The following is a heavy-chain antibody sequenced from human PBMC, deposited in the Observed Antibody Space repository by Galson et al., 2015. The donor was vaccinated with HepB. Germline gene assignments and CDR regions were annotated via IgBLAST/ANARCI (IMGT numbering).Heavy chain of an antibody. V-gene: IGHV3-15*01. D-gene: IGHD4-17*01. J-gene: IGHJ4*02. CDR1: GFTFTNAW. CDR3: TTWNGNYEAY. CDR2: IKSKTHGGTT. Sequence: SLRLSCAAAGFTFTNAWMTWVRQAPGKGLEWVGRIKSKTHGGTTDYAAPVKGTFTISRDDSKNTLYLQMNSLKTEDTAVYYCTTWNGNYEAYWGQGTLVTVTS.